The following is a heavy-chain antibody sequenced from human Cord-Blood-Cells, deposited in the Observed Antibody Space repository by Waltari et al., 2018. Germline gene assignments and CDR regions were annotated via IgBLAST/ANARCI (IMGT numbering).Heavy chain of an antibody. CDR2: IYSGGST. J-gene: IGHJ4*02. CDR1: GFTASSHY. V-gene: IGHV3-53*01. Sequence: EVQLVESGGGLIQPGGSLRLSCAASGFTASSHYISGVRQAPGKGLEGVSVIYSGGSTYYADSVKGRFTISRDNSKNTLYLQMNSLRAEDTAVYYCATNMGAVAGTFDYWGQGTLVTVSS. D-gene: IGHD6-19*01. CDR3: ATNMGAVAGTFDY.